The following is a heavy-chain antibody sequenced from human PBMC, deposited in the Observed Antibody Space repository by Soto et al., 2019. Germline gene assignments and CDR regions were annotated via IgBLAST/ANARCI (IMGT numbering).Heavy chain of an antibody. CDR1: GGSVCSGSYY. V-gene: IGHV4-61*01. D-gene: IGHD3-22*01. CDR3: ARVRSSGDSLGY. J-gene: IGHJ4*02. CDR2: IYYSGST. Sequence: VQLQESGPGLVKPSETLSLTCTVSGGSVCSGSYYWSWIRQPPGKGLEWIGYIYYSGSTNYNPSLKSRVTISVDTSKNQFSLKLSSVTAADTAVYYCARVRSSGDSLGYWGQGTLVTVSS.